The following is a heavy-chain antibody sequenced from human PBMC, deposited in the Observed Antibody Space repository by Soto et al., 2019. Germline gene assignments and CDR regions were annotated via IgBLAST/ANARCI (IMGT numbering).Heavy chain of an antibody. J-gene: IGHJ4*02. D-gene: IGHD2-21*02. V-gene: IGHV4-39*07. Sequence: SETLSLACTVSGGSISSSSYYWGWIRQPPGKGLEWIGSIYYSGSTYYNPSLKSRVTISVDKSTKQFSLQLNSVTAADTAVYYCARSDWYRTDCWGQGTLVT. CDR2: IYYSGST. CDR1: GGSISSSSYY. CDR3: ARSDWYRTDC.